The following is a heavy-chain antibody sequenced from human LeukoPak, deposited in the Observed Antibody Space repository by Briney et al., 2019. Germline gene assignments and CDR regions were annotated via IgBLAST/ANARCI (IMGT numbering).Heavy chain of an antibody. V-gene: IGHV3-74*01. CDR2: INSDGSST. J-gene: IGHJ4*02. CDR3: ARDRGYCSGGSRYGFFYFDC. Sequence: GGSLRLSCAASGFTFSSYWMHWVRQAPGKGLVWVSRINSDGSSTSYADSVKGRFTISRDNAKNTLYLQMNSLRAEDTAVYYCARDRGYCSGGSRYGFFYFDCWGQGTLVTVSS. D-gene: IGHD2-15*01. CDR1: GFTFSSYW.